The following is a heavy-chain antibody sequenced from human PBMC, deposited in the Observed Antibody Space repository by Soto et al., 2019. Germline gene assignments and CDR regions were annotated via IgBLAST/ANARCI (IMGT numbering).Heavy chain of an antibody. CDR3: ARAVTLMSRYYYDSSGYFHDAFDI. CDR2: IIPSGGST. V-gene: IGHV1-46*01. CDR1: GYTFTSYY. J-gene: IGHJ3*02. D-gene: IGHD3-22*01. Sequence: DSVKASCKASGYTFTSYYMHWVRKAPGQGLEGMGIIIPSGGSTSYAQKFQGRVTMTRDTSTSTVYMELSSLRSEDTAVYYCARAVTLMSRYYYDSSGYFHDAFDIWGQGTMVTVSS.